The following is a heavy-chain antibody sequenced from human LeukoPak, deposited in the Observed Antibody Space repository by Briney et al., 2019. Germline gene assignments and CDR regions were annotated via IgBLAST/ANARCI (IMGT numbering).Heavy chain of an antibody. J-gene: IGHJ4*02. CDR2: INHSRGT. CDR3: ARAGRSGGMY. V-gene: IGHV4-34*01. CDR1: GGSFSGYY. D-gene: IGHD2-15*01. Sequence: PSETLSLTCAVYGGSFSGYYWSWVCQPPGKGLEWIGEINHSRGTNYNPSLTSRVTISVDTSKNQFSLNLSSVTAADTAVYYCARAGRSGGMYWGQGTLVTVSS.